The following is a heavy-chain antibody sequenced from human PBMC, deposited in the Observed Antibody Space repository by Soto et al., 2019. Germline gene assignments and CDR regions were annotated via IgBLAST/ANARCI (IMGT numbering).Heavy chain of an antibody. J-gene: IGHJ6*02. CDR3: ARDLWVEPELYYYGMDV. CDR2: IFYSGTT. V-gene: IGHV4-30-4*01. Sequence: SETLSLTCTVSGDSISSADYYWSWIRQTPGKGLEWIGHIFYSGTTYYNPSPKSRLTISVDTSKNHFSLRLTSVTAADTAVYYCARDLWVEPELYYYGMDVWGQGTTVTISS. D-gene: IGHD1-1*01. CDR1: GDSISSADYY.